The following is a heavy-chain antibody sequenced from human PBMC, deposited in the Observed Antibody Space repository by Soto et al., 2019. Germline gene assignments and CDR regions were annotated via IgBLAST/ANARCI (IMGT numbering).Heavy chain of an antibody. Sequence: ASVKVSCKASGYTFTSYGISWVRQAPGQGLEWMGWISAYNGNTNYAQKLQGRVTMTTDTSTSTAYMELRSLKTEDTAVYYCTRDCRLGYFVCGPWGQGTLVTVSS. CDR2: ISAYNGNT. D-gene: IGHD3-9*01. CDR1: GYTFTSYG. V-gene: IGHV1-18*01. CDR3: TRDCRLGYFVCGP. J-gene: IGHJ5*02.